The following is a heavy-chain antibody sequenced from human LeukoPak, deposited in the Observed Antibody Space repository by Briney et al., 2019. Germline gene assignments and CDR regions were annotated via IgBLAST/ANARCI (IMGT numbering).Heavy chain of an antibody. CDR1: GFTFSSYS. CDR3: ARGIVVVAARLENYGMDV. Sequence: SGGSLRLSCAASGFTFSSYSMNWVRQAPGKGLEWVSYISSSSSTIYYADSVKGRFTISRDNAKNSLYLQMNSLRAEDTAVYYCARGIVVVAARLENYGMDVWGQGTTVTVSS. CDR2: ISSSSSTI. J-gene: IGHJ6*02. V-gene: IGHV3-48*01. D-gene: IGHD2-15*01.